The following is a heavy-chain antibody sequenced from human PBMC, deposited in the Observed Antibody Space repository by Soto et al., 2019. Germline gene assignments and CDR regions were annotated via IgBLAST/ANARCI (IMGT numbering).Heavy chain of an antibody. J-gene: IGHJ5*02. Sequence: AASVKVSCKASGGTFSSYAISWVRQAPGQGLEWMGGIIPIFGKANYAQKIQSRDTITAVESTSTADMELRSLRSEDTAVHHCGRGARVRNVHGVDPWGHGTPVTVSS. V-gene: IGHV1-69*13. D-gene: IGHD4-17*01. CDR2: IIPIFGKA. CDR3: GRGARVRNVHGVDP. CDR1: GGTFSSYA.